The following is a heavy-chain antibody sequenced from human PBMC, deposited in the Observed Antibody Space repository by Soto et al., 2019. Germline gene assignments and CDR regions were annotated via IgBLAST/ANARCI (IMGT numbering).Heavy chain of an antibody. Sequence: QVQLVQSGAEVKKPGSSVKVSCKASGGTFSSDAISWVRQAPGQGLEWMGGIIPIFGTANYAQQFQGRVTITADKSTRTADMELSSVSSEDTAVYYCARYLREVIDDFYDMDVWGQGTTVTVSS. CDR1: GGTFSSDA. CDR3: ARYLREVIDDFYDMDV. D-gene: IGHD3-10*02. J-gene: IGHJ6*02. CDR2: IIPIFGTA. V-gene: IGHV1-69*06.